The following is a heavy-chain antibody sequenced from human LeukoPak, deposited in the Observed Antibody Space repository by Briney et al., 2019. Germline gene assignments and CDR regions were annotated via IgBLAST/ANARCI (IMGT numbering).Heavy chain of an antibody. D-gene: IGHD3-22*01. CDR2: IYYSGST. CDR3: ARHAPYYYDSTGYST. CDR1: GYSISSGYY. J-gene: IGHJ4*02. Sequence: SETLSLTCAVSGYSISSGYYWGWIRQPPGKGLEWIGSIYYSGSTYYNPSLKSRVTISVDTSKNQFSLKLSSVTAADTAVYYCARHAPYYYDSTGYSTWGQGTLVTVSS. V-gene: IGHV4-38-2*01.